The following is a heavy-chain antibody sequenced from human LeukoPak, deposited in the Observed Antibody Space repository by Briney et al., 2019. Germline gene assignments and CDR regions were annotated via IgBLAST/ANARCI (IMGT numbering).Heavy chain of an antibody. V-gene: IGHV3-53*01. CDR2: IYSGGST. D-gene: IGHD3-3*01. Sequence: PGGSLRLSCAASGFTVSSNYMSWVRQAPGKGLEWVSVIYSGGSTYYADSVKGRFTISRDNSKNTLYLQMNSPRAEDTAVYYCASSYYDFWSGYPFYYYYGMDVWGQGTTVTVSS. J-gene: IGHJ6*02. CDR1: GFTVSSNY. CDR3: ASSYYDFWSGYPFYYYYGMDV.